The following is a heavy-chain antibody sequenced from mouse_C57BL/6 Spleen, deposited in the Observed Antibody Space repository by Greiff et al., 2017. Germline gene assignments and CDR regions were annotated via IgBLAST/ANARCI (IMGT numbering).Heavy chain of an antibody. CDR3: ARGNWDGGYYFDY. V-gene: IGHV3-6*01. CDR2: ISYDGSN. J-gene: IGHJ2*01. D-gene: IGHD4-1*01. CDR1: GYSITSGYY. Sequence: EVKLVESGPGLVKPSQSLSLTCSVTGYSITSGYYWNWIRQFPGNKLEWMGYISYDGSNNYNPSLKNRISITRDTSKNQFFLKLNSVTTEDTATYYCARGNWDGGYYFDYWGQGTTLTVSS.